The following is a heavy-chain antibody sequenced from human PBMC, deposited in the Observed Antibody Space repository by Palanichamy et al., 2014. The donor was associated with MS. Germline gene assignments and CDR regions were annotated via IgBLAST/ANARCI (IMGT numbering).Heavy chain of an antibody. J-gene: IGHJ4*02. D-gene: IGHD4-23*01. V-gene: IGHV3-74*01. CDR2: LNGDGTIT. CDR1: GFTFSSYW. Sequence: QPGGSPRLSCGASGFTFSSYWMHWVRQAPGKGLVWVSRLNGDGTITHYADSVKGRFTASRDNAKSTLYLQMNSLRAEDTAVYYCARGVTPAVITPYNYWGQDTLVTVAS. CDR3: ARGVTPAVITPYNY.